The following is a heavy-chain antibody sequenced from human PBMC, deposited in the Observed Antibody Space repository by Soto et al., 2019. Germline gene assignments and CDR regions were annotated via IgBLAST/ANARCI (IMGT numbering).Heavy chain of an antibody. V-gene: IGHV3-53*04. J-gene: IGHJ5*02. D-gene: IGHD6-19*01. Sequence: EVQLVESGGGLVQPGGSLRISCAASGFTVSDSYMSWVRQAPGKGLERVSVVYNDGNTYFADSVKGRFTVSRHNSKNTLFLQMDSLRSEDTAVYYCARLDYSGCFRSWGQGTLVAVAS. CDR1: GFTVSDSY. CDR3: ARLDYSGCFRS. CDR2: VYNDGNT.